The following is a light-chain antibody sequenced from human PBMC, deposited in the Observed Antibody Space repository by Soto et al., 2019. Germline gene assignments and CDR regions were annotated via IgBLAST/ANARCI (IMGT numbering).Light chain of an antibody. J-gene: IGKJ1*01. CDR3: QQYDSSPKT. CDR1: QSVSNNY. Sequence: EIVLTQSPGTLSLSPVERATLSCMASQSVSNNYLAWYQQKPGQAPRLLIYGASNRATGIPDRFSGSGSGTDFTLTISRLEPEDFAVYYCQQYDSSPKTFGQGTKVDIK. CDR2: GAS. V-gene: IGKV3-20*01.